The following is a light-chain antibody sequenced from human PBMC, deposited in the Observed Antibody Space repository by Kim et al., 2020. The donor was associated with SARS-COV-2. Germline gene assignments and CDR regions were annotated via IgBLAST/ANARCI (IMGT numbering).Light chain of an antibody. CDR3: SSRDNRGDHVV. Sequence: SSELTQDPAMSVALGQTVRITCQGDSLRSYYASWYRQKPGQAPILVIYGKNNRPSGIPDRFSGSSSGNTATLTVTGAQAVDEADYYCSSRDNRGDHVVFGGGTQLTVL. CDR2: GKN. CDR1: SLRSYY. V-gene: IGLV3-19*01. J-gene: IGLJ3*02.